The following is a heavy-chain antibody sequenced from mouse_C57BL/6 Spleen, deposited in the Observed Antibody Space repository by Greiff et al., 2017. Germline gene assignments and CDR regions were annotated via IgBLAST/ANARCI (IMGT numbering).Heavy chain of an antibody. V-gene: IGHV1-80*01. CDR2: IYPGDGDT. D-gene: IGHD3-1*01. Sequence: VQLQQSGAELVKPGASVKISCKASGYAFSSYWMNWVKQRPGKGLEWIGQIYPGDGDTNYNGKFKGKATLTADKSSSTAYMQLSILTAEDSAVYFCARGHAFYWYFDVWGTGTTVTVSS. J-gene: IGHJ1*03. CDR3: ARGHAFYWYFDV. CDR1: GYAFSSYW.